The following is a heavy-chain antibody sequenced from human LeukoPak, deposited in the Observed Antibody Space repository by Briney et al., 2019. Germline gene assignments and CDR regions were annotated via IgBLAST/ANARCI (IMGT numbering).Heavy chain of an antibody. CDR1: GFTFSSYA. CDR3: ASGGIAVAGTGD. Sequence: GRSLRLSCAASGFTFSSYAIHWVRQAPGKGLEWVAVISYDGSNKYYADSVKGRFTISRDNSKNTLYLQMNSLRAEDTAVYYCASGGIAVAGTGDWGQGTLVTVSS. V-gene: IGHV3-30-3*01. D-gene: IGHD6-19*01. CDR2: ISYDGSNK. J-gene: IGHJ4*02.